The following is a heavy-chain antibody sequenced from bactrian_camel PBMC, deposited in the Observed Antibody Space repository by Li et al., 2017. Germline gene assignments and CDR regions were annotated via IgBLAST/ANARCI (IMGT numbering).Heavy chain of an antibody. CDR2: IYPGGRDT. CDR1: GYIYGVYC. J-gene: IGHJ4*01. Sequence: HVQLVESGGGSVQAGGSLRLSCAASGYIYGVYCKGWFRQAPGKEREEVAIIYPGGRDTYYADSVEGRFTISQDSAKNTLYLQMHSLQPEDTAMYYCAVSANRECYSRSWSFAVWGQGTQVTVS. CDR3: AVSANRECYSRSWSFAV. D-gene: IGHD3*01. V-gene: IGHV3S54*01.